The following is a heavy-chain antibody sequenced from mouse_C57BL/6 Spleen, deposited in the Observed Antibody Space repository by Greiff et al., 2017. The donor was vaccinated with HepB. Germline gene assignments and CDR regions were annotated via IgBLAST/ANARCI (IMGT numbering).Heavy chain of an antibody. CDR2: IRSKSNNYAT. J-gene: IGHJ2*01. CDR3: VRQKLGFDY. D-gene: IGHD4-1*01. V-gene: IGHV10-1*01. CDR1: GFSFNTYA. Sequence: EVHLVESGGGLVQPKGSLKLSCAASGFSFNTYAMNWVRQAPGKGLEWVARIRSKSNNYATYYADSVKDRFTISRDDSESMLYLQMNNLKTEDTAMYYCVRQKLGFDYWGQGTTLTVSS.